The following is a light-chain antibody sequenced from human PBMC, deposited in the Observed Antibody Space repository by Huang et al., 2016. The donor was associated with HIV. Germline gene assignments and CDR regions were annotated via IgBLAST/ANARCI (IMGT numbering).Light chain of an antibody. CDR1: QSVLSRPTKTTY. Sequence: DIVMTQSPDSLAVSLGERATITCKSSQSVLSRPTKTTYLAWYQQRPGHSPTLRIYWASPRRSGVPDRFSASGSWTHFTLTISSLQAEDVAFYYCQQYYISPPTFGQGTKLEI. CDR2: WAS. CDR3: QQYYISPPT. J-gene: IGKJ2*01. V-gene: IGKV4-1*01.